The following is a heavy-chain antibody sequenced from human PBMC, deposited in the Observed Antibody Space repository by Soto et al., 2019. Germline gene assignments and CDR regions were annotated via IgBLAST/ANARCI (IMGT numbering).Heavy chain of an antibody. CDR3: ARHVPYSWSEDVFFEP. V-gene: IGHV4-59*08. J-gene: IGHJ5*02. Sequence: NPSETLSLTCTVSGGSISSYYWSWIRQPPGKGMEWNGYIYYSGSTNYNPSLKSRVTISVDTSKNQFSLKLSSVTAADTSVYYCARHVPYSWSEDVFFEPWGQGTLVTVS. CDR2: IYYSGST. D-gene: IGHD6-13*01. CDR1: GGSISSYY.